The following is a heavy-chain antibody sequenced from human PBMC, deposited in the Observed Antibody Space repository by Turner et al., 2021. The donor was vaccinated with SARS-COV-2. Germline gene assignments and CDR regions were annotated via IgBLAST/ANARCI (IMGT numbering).Heavy chain of an antibody. CDR1: GDTLTEVS. Sequence: QGQLVQSGAEVKKPGASVKVSCKVSGDTLTEVSMHWVRQAPGKGLEWMGGIESEDVETIDAEQVQDRVTMTEDTCTDTAYMALSSLRSEDTAVYYCATVSAVAGLSYGMAVWGQGTTVTVSS. J-gene: IGHJ6*02. CDR2: IESEDVET. D-gene: IGHD6-19*01. V-gene: IGHV1-24*01. CDR3: ATVSAVAGLSYGMAV.